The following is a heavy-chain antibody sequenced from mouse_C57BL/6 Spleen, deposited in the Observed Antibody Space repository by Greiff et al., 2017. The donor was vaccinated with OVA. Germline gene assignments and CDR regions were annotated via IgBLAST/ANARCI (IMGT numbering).Heavy chain of an antibody. J-gene: IGHJ2*01. D-gene: IGHD3-1*01. Sequence: QVQLKQPGAELVKPGASVKLSCKASGYTFTSYWMHWVKQRPGQGLEWIGMIHPNSGSTNYNEKFKSKATLTVDKSSSTAYMQLSSLTSEDSAVYYCARRADRDYFDYWGQGTTLTVSS. V-gene: IGHV1-64*01. CDR3: ARRADRDYFDY. CDR1: GYTFTSYW. CDR2: IHPNSGST.